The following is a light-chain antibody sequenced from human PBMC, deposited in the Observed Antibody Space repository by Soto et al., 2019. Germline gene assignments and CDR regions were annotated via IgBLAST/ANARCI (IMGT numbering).Light chain of an antibody. CDR3: QHYGSSPLT. J-gene: IGKJ4*01. Sequence: EIVMTQSPPTLSVSPGQRATLSCRASQSVSINLACYHQIPGHPPSLLISCASGSATGTPATFSGSASGTDFTLTIGRLDPEGFAVYSCQHYGSSPLTFGRGTEV. V-gene: IGKV3-20*01. CDR2: CAS. CDR1: QSVSIN.